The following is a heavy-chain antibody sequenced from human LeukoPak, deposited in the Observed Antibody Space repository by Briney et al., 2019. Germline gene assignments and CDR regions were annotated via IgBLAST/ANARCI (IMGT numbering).Heavy chain of an antibody. CDR1: GFTFSDYY. J-gene: IGHJ1*01. D-gene: IGHD3-22*01. Sequence: PGGSLRLSCAASGFTFSDYYMNWIRQAPGKGLEWVSYIRGSGSTIYYADSVKGRFTISRDNAKNSLYLQMNSLRAEDTAVYYCAVYDSSGYYWGFQEDFQHWGQGTLVTVSS. CDR3: AVYDSSGYYWGFQEDFQH. V-gene: IGHV3-11*04. CDR2: IRGSGSTI.